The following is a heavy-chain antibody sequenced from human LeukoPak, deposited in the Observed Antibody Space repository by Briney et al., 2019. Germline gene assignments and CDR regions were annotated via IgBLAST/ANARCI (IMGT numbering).Heavy chain of an antibody. Sequence: PGGSLRLSCAASGFTVSSNEMSWVRQAPGKGLEWVANIKQDGGEKYYVDSVKGRFTISRDNAKNSLYLQMNSLRTEDTAVYYCARGYGDPLDYYYYMDVWGNGTTVTVSS. D-gene: IGHD4-17*01. CDR3: ARGYGDPLDYYYYMDV. J-gene: IGHJ6*03. V-gene: IGHV3-7*01. CDR2: IKQDGGEK. CDR1: GFTVSSNE.